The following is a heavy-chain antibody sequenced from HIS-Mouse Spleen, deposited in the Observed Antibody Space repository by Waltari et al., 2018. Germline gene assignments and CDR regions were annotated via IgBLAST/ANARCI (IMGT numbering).Heavy chain of an antibody. J-gene: IGHJ4*02. CDR1: GGSISSYY. Sequence: QVQLQESGPGLVKPSETLSLTCTVSGGSISSYYWSWIRQPPGKGLEWIGYIDYSGRTNYNPSLKSRVTISVDTSKNQFSLKLSSVTAADTAVYYCARGGLLAATYYFDYWGQGTLVTVSS. CDR3: ARGGLLAATYYFDY. CDR2: IDYSGRT. D-gene: IGHD2-15*01. V-gene: IGHV4-59*08.